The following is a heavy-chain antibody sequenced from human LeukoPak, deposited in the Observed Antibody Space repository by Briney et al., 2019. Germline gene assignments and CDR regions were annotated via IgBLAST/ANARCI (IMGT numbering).Heavy chain of an antibody. CDR1: GFTFSSYG. CDR2: ISYDGSNK. J-gene: IGHJ4*02. Sequence: PGRSLRLSCAASGFTFSSYGMHWVRQAPGKGLEWVAVISYDGSNKYYADSVKGRFTISRDNSKNTLYLQMNSLRAEDTAVYYCARGSYYNVDYWGQGTLVTVSS. D-gene: IGHD3-10*01. V-gene: IGHV3-30*03. CDR3: ARGSYYNVDY.